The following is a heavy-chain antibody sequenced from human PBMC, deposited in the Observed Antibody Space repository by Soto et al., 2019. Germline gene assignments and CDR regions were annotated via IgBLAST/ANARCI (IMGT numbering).Heavy chain of an antibody. CDR3: AKDLYGDFLPGAFDI. CDR2: ISGSGGRT. J-gene: IGHJ3*02. V-gene: IGHV3-23*01. Sequence: EVQLLESGGVLVQPGGSLRLSCAASGFRFSSYVMSWVRQAPGKGLEWVSSISGSGGRTYYADSVKGRFTISRDHSKNTLSLQMNSLRAEDTALYHCAKDLYGDFLPGAFDIWGQGTMVTVSS. CDR1: GFRFSSYV. D-gene: IGHD4-17*01.